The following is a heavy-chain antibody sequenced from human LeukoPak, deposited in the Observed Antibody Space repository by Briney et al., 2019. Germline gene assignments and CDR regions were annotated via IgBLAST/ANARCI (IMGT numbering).Heavy chain of an antibody. CDR2: IYTSGST. D-gene: IGHD6-19*01. V-gene: IGHV4-4*07. J-gene: IGHJ4*02. Sequence: SETLSLTCTVSGGSISSYYWSWIRQPAGKGLEWIGRIYTSGSTNYNPSLKSRVTMSVDTSKNQFSLKLSSVTTADTAVYYCARYSSGWYQYNYFDYWGQGTLVTVSS. CDR3: ARYSSGWYQYNYFDY. CDR1: GGSISSYY.